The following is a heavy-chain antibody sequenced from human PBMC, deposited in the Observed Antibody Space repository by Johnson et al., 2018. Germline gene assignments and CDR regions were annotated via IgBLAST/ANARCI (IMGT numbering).Heavy chain of an antibody. D-gene: IGHD3-9*01. V-gene: IGHV3-47*02. CDR2: IGTGGDT. Sequence: VQLVQSGGGLVQPGGSLRPSCAASGFAFSSYVLHWVRRAPGKGPEWVSAIGTGGDTYYADSVMGRFTISRDNAKNSLYLQMNSLRAEDTAVYYCARDLTYPGYYYYYMDVWGKGTTVTVSS. J-gene: IGHJ6*03. CDR3: ARDLTYPGYYYYYMDV. CDR1: GFAFSSYV.